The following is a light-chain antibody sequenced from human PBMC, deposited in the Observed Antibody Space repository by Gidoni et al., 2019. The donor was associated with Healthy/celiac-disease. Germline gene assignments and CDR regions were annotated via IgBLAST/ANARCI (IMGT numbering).Light chain of an antibody. CDR1: SSNIGAGYD. Sequence: QSVLTQPPSVSGPPGQRVTISCTGSSSNIGAGYDVHWYQQLPGTAPKLLIYGTSNRPSGVPDRFSGSKSGTSASLAITGLQAEDEADYYCQSYDSSLSPVVFGGGTKLTVL. J-gene: IGLJ2*01. V-gene: IGLV1-40*01. CDR3: QSYDSSLSPVV. CDR2: GTS.